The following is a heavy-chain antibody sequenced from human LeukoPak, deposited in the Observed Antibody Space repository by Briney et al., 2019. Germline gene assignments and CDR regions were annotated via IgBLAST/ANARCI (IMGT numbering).Heavy chain of an antibody. D-gene: IGHD2-15*01. Sequence: SQTLSLTCTVSGGSISSGGYYWSWIRQHPGKGLEWIGYIYYSGSTYYNPSLKSRVTISVDTSKNQFSLKLSSVTAADTAVYYCAKPAYCSGGSCYSIGYFDYWGQGTLVTVSS. CDR3: AKPAYCSGGSCYSIGYFDY. CDR1: GGSISSGGYY. CDR2: IYYSGST. V-gene: IGHV4-31*03. J-gene: IGHJ4*02.